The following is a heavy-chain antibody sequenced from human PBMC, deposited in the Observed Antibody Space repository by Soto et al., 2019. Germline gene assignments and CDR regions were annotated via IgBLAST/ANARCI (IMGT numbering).Heavy chain of an antibody. Sequence: QVQLVESGGGVVQPGRSLRLSCAASGFIFSDYGMHWVRQAPGKGLEWVAIISYDGSKKYYVDSVKGRFTISRDNSKNTLFLQMNSLRAEDTAMYYCFGVPVAGRDQDYWGQGTRVTVSS. CDR1: GFIFSDYG. V-gene: IGHV3-30*03. CDR2: ISYDGSKK. D-gene: IGHD6-19*01. J-gene: IGHJ4*02. CDR3: FGVPVAGRDQDY.